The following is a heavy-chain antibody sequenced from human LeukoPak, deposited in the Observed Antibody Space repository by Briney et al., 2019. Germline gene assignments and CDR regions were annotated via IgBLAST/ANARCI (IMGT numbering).Heavy chain of an antibody. J-gene: IGHJ6*03. CDR2: IYHSGST. CDR3: ARVLFDGDYVDYYYYYYMDV. V-gene: IGHV4-38-2*02. CDR1: GSSISSGYY. Sequence: SETLSLTCTVSGSSISSGYYWGWIRQPPGKGLEWIGSIYHSGSTYYNPSLKSRVTISVDTSKNQFSLKLSSVTAADTAVYYCARVLFDGDYVDYYYYYYMDVWGKGTTVTVSS. D-gene: IGHD4-17*01.